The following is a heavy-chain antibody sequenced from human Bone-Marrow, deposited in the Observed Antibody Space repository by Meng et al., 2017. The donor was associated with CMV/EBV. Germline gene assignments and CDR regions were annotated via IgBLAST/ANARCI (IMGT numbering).Heavy chain of an antibody. V-gene: IGHV3-15*01. CDR1: GFAFSEAW. J-gene: IGHJ4*02. Sequence: SCAASGFAFSEAWVSWVRQAPGKGLEWFGRIRSNGDGGTADYAAPVRSRFTMSRDDSKATLYLHMNSLKNEDTAVYYCTIVGATGRSFWGQGTLVTVSS. CDR2: IRSNGDGGTA. D-gene: IGHD1-26*01. CDR3: TIVGATGRSF.